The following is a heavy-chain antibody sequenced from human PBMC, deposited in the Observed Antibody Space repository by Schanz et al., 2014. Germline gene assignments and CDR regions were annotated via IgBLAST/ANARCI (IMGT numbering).Heavy chain of an antibody. CDR3: ARGRRGDCRRTSCTYYFDY. D-gene: IGHD2-2*01. Sequence: EVYLVESGGGLVQPGGSLRLSCAASGFSLSSYNMNWVRQAPGKGLEWVSSISSSSSYIYYADSVKGRFTISRDNAKKSLFLQMNSLRAGDTAVYYCARGRRGDCRRTSCTYYFDYWGQGTLVTVSS. CDR1: GFSLSSYN. V-gene: IGHV3-21*01. CDR2: ISSSSSYI. J-gene: IGHJ4*02.